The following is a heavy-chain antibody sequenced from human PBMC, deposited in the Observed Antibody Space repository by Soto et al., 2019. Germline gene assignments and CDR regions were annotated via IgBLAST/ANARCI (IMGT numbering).Heavy chain of an antibody. CDR2: AFHSGTT. J-gene: IGHJ2*01. D-gene: IGHD3-16*01. Sequence: QVQLQESGPGLVKPSGTLSLTCAVSAASISSSNWWSWVRQPPGKGLGWIGEAFHSGTTNCNPSLKSRVTISLDKSKNQFSLRLSSVTAADTAVYYCARRIYGDWYFDLWGRGTLVTVSS. V-gene: IGHV4-4*02. CDR3: ARRIYGDWYFDL. CDR1: AASISSSNW.